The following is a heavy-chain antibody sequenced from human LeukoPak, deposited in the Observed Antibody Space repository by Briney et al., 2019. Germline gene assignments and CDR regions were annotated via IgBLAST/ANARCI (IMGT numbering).Heavy chain of an antibody. V-gene: IGHV3-21*01. J-gene: IGHJ3*02. Sequence: GGSLRLSCAASGFTFSSYSMNWVRQAPGKGLEWVSSISSSSSSYIYYADSVKGRFTISRDNAKNSLYLQMNSLRAEDTAVYYCARVGYYDSSGYHHAFDIWGQGTMVTVSS. D-gene: IGHD3-22*01. CDR2: ISSSSSSYI. CDR1: GFTFSSYS. CDR3: ARVGYYDSSGYHHAFDI.